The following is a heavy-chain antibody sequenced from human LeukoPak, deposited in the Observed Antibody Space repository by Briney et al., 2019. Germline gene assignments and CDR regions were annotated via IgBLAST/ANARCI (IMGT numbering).Heavy chain of an antibody. CDR3: ARDHVANYYDSSGYYDY. Sequence: PGGSLRLSCAASGFTFSSYWMPWVRQAPGKGLVWVSRINSDGSSTSYADSVKGRFTISRDNAKNTLYLQMNSLRAEDTAVYYCARDHVANYYDSSGYYDYWGQGTLVTVSS. CDR2: INSDGSST. D-gene: IGHD3-22*01. CDR1: GFTFSSYW. J-gene: IGHJ4*02. V-gene: IGHV3-74*01.